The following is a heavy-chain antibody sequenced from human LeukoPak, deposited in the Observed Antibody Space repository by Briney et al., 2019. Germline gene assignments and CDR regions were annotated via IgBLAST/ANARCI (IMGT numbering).Heavy chain of an antibody. D-gene: IGHD2-2*01. CDR2: INPNSGGT. Sequence: GASVKVSCKASGYTFTGYYMHWVRQAPGQGLEWMGWINPNSGGTNYAQKFQGRVTMTRDTSISTAYMELSRLRSDDTAVYYCARAGSYCSSTSCSDYWGQGTLVTVSS. CDR3: ARAGSYCSSTSCSDY. J-gene: IGHJ4*02. CDR1: GYTFTGYY. V-gene: IGHV1-2*02.